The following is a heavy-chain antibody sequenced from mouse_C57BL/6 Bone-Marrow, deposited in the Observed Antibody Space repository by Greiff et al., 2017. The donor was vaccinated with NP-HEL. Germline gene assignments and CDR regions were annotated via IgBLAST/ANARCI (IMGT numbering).Heavy chain of an antibody. CDR2: ISNLAYSI. CDR3: ARQGDGYYDARDY. CDR1: GFTFSDYG. D-gene: IGHD2-3*01. V-gene: IGHV5-15*01. J-gene: IGHJ4*01. Sequence: EVKLVESGGGLVQPGGSLKLSCAASGFTFSDYGMAWVRQAPRKGPEWVAFISNLAYSIYYADTVTGRFTLSRENANNTLYLEMSSMRSEDTAMYDCARQGDGYYDARDYWGQGTSVTVSS.